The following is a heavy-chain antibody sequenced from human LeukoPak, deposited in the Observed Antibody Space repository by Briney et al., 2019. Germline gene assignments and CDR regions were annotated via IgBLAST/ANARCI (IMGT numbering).Heavy chain of an antibody. CDR3: SRLEDSSPIEVALDM. CDR1: GFTFSGSV. CDR2: IRSKRNNYAT. D-gene: IGHD6-13*01. J-gene: IGHJ3*02. V-gene: IGHV3-73*01. Sequence: GGSLRPSCAASGFTFSGSVMHWVRQAAGKGLEWVGRIRSKRNNYATAYAASVKGRFTISRDDSKNTVYLHMDSLKTEDTALYYCSRLEDSSPIEVALDMWGQGTVVTVSS.